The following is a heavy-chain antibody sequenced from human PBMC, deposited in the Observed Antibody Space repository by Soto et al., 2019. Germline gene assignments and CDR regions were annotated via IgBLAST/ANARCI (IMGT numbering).Heavy chain of an antibody. V-gene: IGHV1-2*02. J-gene: IGHJ4*02. D-gene: IGHD6-19*01. Sequence: GASVKVSCKASGYTFTGYYMHWVRQAPGQGLEWMGWINPNSGGTNYAQKFQGRVTMTRDTSISTAYMELSRLRSDDTAVYYCARVGGRKWLVLNYWGQGTPVTVSS. CDR3: ARVGGRKWLVLNY. CDR1: GYTFTGYY. CDR2: INPNSGGT.